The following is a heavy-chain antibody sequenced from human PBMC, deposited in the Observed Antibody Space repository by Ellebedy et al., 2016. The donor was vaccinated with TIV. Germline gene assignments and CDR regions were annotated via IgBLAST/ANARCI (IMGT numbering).Heavy chain of an antibody. CDR3: ARHWYHNSRADH. D-gene: IGHD2-2*01. CDR2: IYYTGST. CDR1: GGSIGGSDYY. Sequence: SETLSLTXTVSGGSIGGSDYYWGWIRQSPGGKLEWIGTIYYTGSTYYNPSLKSRVSMSVDTSKNHFSLKLFSLTAADTAKYYCARHWYHNSRADHWGQGTLVTVSS. J-gene: IGHJ1*01. V-gene: IGHV4-39*01.